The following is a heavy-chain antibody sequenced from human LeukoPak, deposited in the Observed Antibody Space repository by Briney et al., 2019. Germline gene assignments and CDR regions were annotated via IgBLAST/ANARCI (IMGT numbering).Heavy chain of an antibody. CDR1: GGSISSYY. Sequence: SETLSLTCTVSGGSISSYYWSWIRQPPGKGLEWIGYIYYSGSTNYNPSLKSRVTISVDTSKNQFSLKLSSVTAADTAVYYCARDQQRLGAFDIWGQGTMVTVSS. J-gene: IGHJ3*02. CDR3: ARDQQRLGAFDI. CDR2: IYYSGST. D-gene: IGHD6-19*01. V-gene: IGHV4-59*01.